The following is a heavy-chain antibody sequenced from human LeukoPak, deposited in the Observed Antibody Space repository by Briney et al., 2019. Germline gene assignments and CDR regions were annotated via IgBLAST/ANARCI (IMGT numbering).Heavy chain of an antibody. CDR2: IKSKTDGGST. D-gene: IGHD2-21*02. J-gene: IGHJ4*02. CDR1: GFTFTNAW. V-gene: IGHV3-15*01. Sequence: GGSLRLSCVASGFTFTNAWMAWVRQAPGKGLEWVARIKSKTDGGSTDYAAPMKGRFTISRDDLQSIVYLQMNSLKIEDTATYYCSTDDCGLWGQGTLVTVSS. CDR3: STDDCGL.